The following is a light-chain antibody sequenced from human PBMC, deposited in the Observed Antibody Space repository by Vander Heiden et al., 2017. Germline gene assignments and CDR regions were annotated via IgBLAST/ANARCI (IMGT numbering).Light chain of an antibody. CDR2: EVN. J-gene: IGLJ2*01. V-gene: IGLV2-14*01. CDR1: SSDVGDDNS. Sequence: QSALTQPASVSGSPGRSITISCPGTSSDVGDDNSVAWDQQATGNAPKLMIYEVNKRPSGIATRFSGSKSGTTASLTISGRQAEDEADYYCSSYTSSSTVLFGGGTKRTVL. CDR3: SSYTSSSTVL.